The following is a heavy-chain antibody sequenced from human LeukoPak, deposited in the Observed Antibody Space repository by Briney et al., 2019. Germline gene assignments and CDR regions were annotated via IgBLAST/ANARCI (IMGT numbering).Heavy chain of an antibody. CDR3: ARGGFCSGTSCYVDY. J-gene: IGHJ4*02. CDR1: GGSISSGIHY. CDR2: IYYSGST. Sequence: PSQTLSLTRTVSGGSISSGIHYWNWIRQHPGKGLEWIGNIYYSGSTHYNPSLKSRVTISVDTSKNQFSLELTSVTAADTAVYHCARGGFCSGTSCYVDYWGQGTLVTVSS. D-gene: IGHD2-2*01. V-gene: IGHV4-31*03.